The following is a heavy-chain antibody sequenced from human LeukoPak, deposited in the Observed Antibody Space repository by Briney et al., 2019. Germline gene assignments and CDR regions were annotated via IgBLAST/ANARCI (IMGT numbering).Heavy chain of an antibody. Sequence: SVKVSCKASGGTFSSYAISWVRQAPGQGLEWMGGIIPIFGTANYAQKFQGRVTITADKSTSTAYMELSSLRSEDTAVYYCARDGYSYGSGEGYFDYWGQGTLVTVSS. CDR1: GGTFSSYA. CDR2: IIPIFGTA. V-gene: IGHV1-69*06. D-gene: IGHD5-18*01. CDR3: ARDGYSYGSGEGYFDY. J-gene: IGHJ4*02.